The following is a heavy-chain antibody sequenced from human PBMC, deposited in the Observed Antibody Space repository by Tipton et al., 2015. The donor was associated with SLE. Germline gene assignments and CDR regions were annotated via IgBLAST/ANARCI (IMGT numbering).Heavy chain of an antibody. CDR1: GGSFTSSSYY. CDR3: ARVVSSSWYKALDI. CDR2: IDHSRST. Sequence: TLSLTCAVYGGSFTSSSYYWAWIRQSPGKGVEWIGEIDHSRSTNYNPSLKSRVTISRDTSKNQFSLRLSSVTAADTAVYYCARVVSSSWYKALDIWGQGTMVTVSS. V-gene: IGHV4-34*01. D-gene: IGHD6-13*01. J-gene: IGHJ3*02.